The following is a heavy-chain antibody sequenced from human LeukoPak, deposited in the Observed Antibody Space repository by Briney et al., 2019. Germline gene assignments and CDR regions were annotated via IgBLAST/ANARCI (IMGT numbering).Heavy chain of an antibody. CDR3: AKDLRYSGTYTGFDY. V-gene: IGHV3-23*01. Sequence: SGRSVRLSCAASGFTFNIYAMSWVRQAPGKGLEWVSAISGSGDSAHYADSVKGPFFISRDNSKNTVYLQMNSLRAEDTAVYYCAKDLRYSGTYTGFDYWGQGTLVTVSS. CDR2: ISGSGDSA. J-gene: IGHJ4*02. CDR1: GFTFNIYA. D-gene: IGHD1-26*01.